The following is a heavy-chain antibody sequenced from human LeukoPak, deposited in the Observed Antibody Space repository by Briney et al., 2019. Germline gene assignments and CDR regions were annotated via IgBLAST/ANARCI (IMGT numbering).Heavy chain of an antibody. Sequence: SETLSLTCTVSGGSISTYYWSWTRQPPEKGLEWIGYIYYSGSTNYNPSLKSRVTISVDTSKNQFSLKLSSVTAADTAVYYCARESYGGSYYFDYWGQGTLVTVSS. CDR3: ARESYGGSYYFDY. V-gene: IGHV4-59*01. J-gene: IGHJ4*02. CDR2: IYYSGST. CDR1: GGSISTYY. D-gene: IGHD1-26*01.